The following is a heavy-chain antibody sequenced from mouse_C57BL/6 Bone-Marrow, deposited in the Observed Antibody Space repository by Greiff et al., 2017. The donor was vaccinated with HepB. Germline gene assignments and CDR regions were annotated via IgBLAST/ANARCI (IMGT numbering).Heavy chain of an antibody. Sequence: QVQLQQSDAELVKPGASVKISCKVSGYTFTDHTIHWMKQRPEQGLEWIGYIYPRDGSTKYNEKFKGKATLTTDKSSSTAYMQLNSLTSEDSAVYFCAKRGTPSRGDYAMDYWGQGTSVTVSS. D-gene: IGHD2-10*02. J-gene: IGHJ4*01. CDR3: AKRGTPSRGDYAMDY. V-gene: IGHV1-78*01. CDR2: IYPRDGST. CDR1: GYTFTDHT.